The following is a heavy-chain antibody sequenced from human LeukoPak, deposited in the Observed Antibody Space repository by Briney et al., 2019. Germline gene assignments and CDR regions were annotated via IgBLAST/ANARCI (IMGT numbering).Heavy chain of an antibody. D-gene: IGHD3-22*01. V-gene: IGHV3-33*06. Sequence: PGTSLRLSCAASGFTFSSYGMHWVRQAPGKGLEWVAVIWYDGSNKYYVDSVKGRFTISRGNSKNTLYLQMNSLRAEDTAVYYCAKEDEYYYDSSGYSYFDYWGQGTLVTVSS. CDR3: AKEDEYYYDSSGYSYFDY. CDR1: GFTFSSYG. J-gene: IGHJ4*02. CDR2: IWYDGSNK.